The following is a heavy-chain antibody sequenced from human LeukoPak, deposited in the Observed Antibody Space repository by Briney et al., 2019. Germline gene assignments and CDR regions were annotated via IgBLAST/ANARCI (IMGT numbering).Heavy chain of an antibody. CDR3: ARVNLQYSSSWFFYY. D-gene: IGHD6-13*01. V-gene: IGHV3-30-3*01. CDR1: GFTFSSYA. CDR2: ISYDGSNK. J-gene: IGHJ4*02. Sequence: GGSLRLSCAASGFTFSSYAMHWVRQAPGKGLEWVAVISYDGSNKYYAASVKGRFTISRDNSKNTLYLQMNSLRAEDTAVYYCARVNLQYSSSWFFYYWGPRTLVTASS.